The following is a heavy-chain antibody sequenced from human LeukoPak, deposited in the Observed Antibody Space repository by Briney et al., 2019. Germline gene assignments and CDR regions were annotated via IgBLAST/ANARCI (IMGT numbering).Heavy chain of an antibody. V-gene: IGHV7-4-1*02. Sequence: ASVKVSCKASGYTFTNYAMHGVRQPPAQGVEGMGWINTNTGNPTYAQGFTGRFVFSLDTSVNTASLQISSLTAEDTAVYFCARIAVATVDDGAFDFWGQGTMDSVFS. CDR2: INTNTGNP. D-gene: IGHD6-19*01. J-gene: IGHJ3*01. CDR3: ARIAVATVDDGAFDF. CDR1: GYTFTNYA.